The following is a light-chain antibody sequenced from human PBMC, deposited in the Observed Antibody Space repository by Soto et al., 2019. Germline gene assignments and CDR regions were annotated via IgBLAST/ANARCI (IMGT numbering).Light chain of an antibody. Sequence: SYELTQPPSVSVAPGETARISCGGTNVGSRSVNWYQQKPGQAPFLVIYFDSDRPSGIPERFSGSNSGNTATLIISRVEAGDEADYYCQVWEATGDQVVFGGGTKLTVL. CDR2: FDS. CDR1: NVGSRS. CDR3: QVWEATGDQVV. V-gene: IGLV3-21*01. J-gene: IGLJ2*01.